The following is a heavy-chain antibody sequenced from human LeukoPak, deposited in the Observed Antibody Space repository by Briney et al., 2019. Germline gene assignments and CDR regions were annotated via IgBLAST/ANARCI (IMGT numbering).Heavy chain of an antibody. CDR1: GYTFTGYY. V-gene: IGHV1-2*02. CDR3: AREDQSSSSEVGDAFDL. CDR2: INPNSGGT. Sequence: GASVKVSCKASGYTFTGYYMHWVRQAPGQGLEWMGWINPNSGGTNYAQKFQGRATMTRDTSTTTVYMELSSLRSDDTAFYYCAREDQSSSSEVGDAFDLWGQGTLVTVSS. D-gene: IGHD6-6*01. J-gene: IGHJ3*01.